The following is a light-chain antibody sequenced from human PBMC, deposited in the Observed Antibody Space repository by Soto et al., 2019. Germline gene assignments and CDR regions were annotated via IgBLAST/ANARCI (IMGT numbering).Light chain of an antibody. CDR2: GAS. J-gene: IGKJ1*01. V-gene: IGKV3-20*01. CDR3: QQYGSSQWT. CDR1: QSVSSSY. Sequence: EIGLPQYPGALSLSPGERATLSCSASQSVSSSYLAWYQQKPGQAPRLLICGASSRATGIPDRFSGSGSGTDFTLTISRLEPEDFAVYYCQQYGSSQWTFGQGTKVDIK.